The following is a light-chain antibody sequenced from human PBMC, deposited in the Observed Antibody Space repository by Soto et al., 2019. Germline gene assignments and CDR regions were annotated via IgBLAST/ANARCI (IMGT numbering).Light chain of an antibody. CDR1: QNVDSY. CDR3: QQRGNWPPYS. V-gene: IGKV3-11*01. Sequence: ETVLTQSPATLSLSPGETATLSCRASQNVDSYLAWYQQKPGQAPRLLIYDASNRAIGIPARFSGSGSGTDFTLTISSLEPEDFAVYYCQQRGNWPPYSFGQGTKLEIK. J-gene: IGKJ2*03. CDR2: DAS.